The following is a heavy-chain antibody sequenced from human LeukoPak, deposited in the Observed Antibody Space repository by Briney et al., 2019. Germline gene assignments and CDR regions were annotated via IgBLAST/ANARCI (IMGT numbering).Heavy chain of an antibody. CDR1: GYTITSYD. CDR2: MNPNSGNT. CDR3: ARGRLGTAKGLVWFDP. J-gene: IGHJ5*02. Sequence: GASVKVSCKASGYTITSYDINWVRQATGQGLEWMGWMNPNSGNTGYAQKFQGRVTMTRNTSISTAYMELSSLRSEDTAVYYCARGRLGTAKGLVWFDPWGQGTLVTVSS. D-gene: IGHD5-18*01. V-gene: IGHV1-8*01.